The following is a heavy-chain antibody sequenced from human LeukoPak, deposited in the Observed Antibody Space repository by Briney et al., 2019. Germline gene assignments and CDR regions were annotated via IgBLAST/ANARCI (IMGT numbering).Heavy chain of an antibody. CDR2: ISDTGRST. CDR3: AKVLRGLAYYADYSE. CDR1: GFTFSSYA. V-gene: IGHV3-23*01. J-gene: IGHJ4*02. Sequence: GGSLRLSRAASGFTFSSYAMNWVRQAPGKGLEWVSGISDTGRSTYYADSVKGRFTISRSNSKNTLYLQMSSLRDEDTAVYYCAKVLRGLAYYADYSEWGQGTLVTVSS. D-gene: IGHD4-17*01.